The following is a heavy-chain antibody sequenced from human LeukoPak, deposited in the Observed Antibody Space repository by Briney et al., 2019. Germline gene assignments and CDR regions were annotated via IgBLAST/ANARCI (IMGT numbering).Heavy chain of an antibody. V-gene: IGHV4-59*01. CDR3: ARVQWLVSPGRYFDL. D-gene: IGHD6-19*01. Sequence: SETLSLTCAVSGGSINNYYWTWIRQPPGKGLEWIGYIFYTGSTNYSPSLKSRVTMSVDASKNEFSLTLRSLTAADTAVYYCARVQWLVSPGRYFDLWGRGTLVTVSS. CDR1: GGSINNYY. CDR2: IFYTGST. J-gene: IGHJ2*01.